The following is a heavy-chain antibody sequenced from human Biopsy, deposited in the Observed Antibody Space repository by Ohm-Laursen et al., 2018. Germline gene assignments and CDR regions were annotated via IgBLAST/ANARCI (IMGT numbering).Heavy chain of an antibody. Sequence: SGALSLTCTVSGDSISSYYWSWTRQPPGKGLEWIGYVYYTGSTDYNPSLQSRVTISVDTSKNHFSLRLRSVTPADTAIYYCARDRGYYSDRTVPGYFDLWGRGTLVTVSS. CDR3: ARDRGYYSDRTVPGYFDL. V-gene: IGHV4-59*01. J-gene: IGHJ2*01. CDR2: VYYTGST. D-gene: IGHD3-22*01. CDR1: GDSISSYY.